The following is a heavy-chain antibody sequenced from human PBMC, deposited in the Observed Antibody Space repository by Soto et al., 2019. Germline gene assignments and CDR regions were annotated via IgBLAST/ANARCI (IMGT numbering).Heavy chain of an antibody. CDR1: GFAVSTDA. CDR2: MSGGGGR. J-gene: IGHJ4*02. CDR3: AKEGYVSRFL. V-gene: IGHV3-23*01. Sequence: GGSLRLTCAVSGFAVSTDAFFWGRMGPGKGLGWVWGMSGGGGRCYADSVKGRCPISRATSKNALYLQMSSLSAEDTAIYYCAKEGYVSRFLWGLRALDTVSS. D-gene: IGHD3-16*01.